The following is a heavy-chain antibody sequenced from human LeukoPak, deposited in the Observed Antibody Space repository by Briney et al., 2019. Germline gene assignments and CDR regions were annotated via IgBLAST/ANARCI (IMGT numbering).Heavy chain of an antibody. J-gene: IGHJ4*02. V-gene: IGHV1-24*01. CDR3: TTGVIFSYRRGYFDY. Sequence: ASVKVSCKVSGYTLTEISLHWVRQAPGKGLEWMAGFVREDAETISAQKFQGRVTMTADTSTDTAYMELSSLRSEDTAVYYCTTGVIFSYRRGYFDYWGQGNLVTVSA. CDR2: FVREDAET. D-gene: IGHD3/OR15-3a*01. CDR1: GYTLTEIS.